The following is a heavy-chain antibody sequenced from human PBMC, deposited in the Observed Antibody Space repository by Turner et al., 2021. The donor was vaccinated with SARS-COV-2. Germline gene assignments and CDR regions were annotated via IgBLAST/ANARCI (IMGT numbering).Heavy chain of an antibody. CDR1: GLTFGNYG. CDR2: IRSKIYGGTT. J-gene: IGHJ4*02. V-gene: IGHV3-49*03. Sequence: EVQLVESGGGLVQPGRSLRLSCTASGLTFGNYGMSWFRQAPGKGLEWVSFIRSKIYGGTTEYAASVKGRFTISRDDSKSIAYLQMNSLKTEDTAVYYCTGGIAGDSWGQGTLVTVSS. CDR3: TGGIAGDS. D-gene: IGHD6-13*01.